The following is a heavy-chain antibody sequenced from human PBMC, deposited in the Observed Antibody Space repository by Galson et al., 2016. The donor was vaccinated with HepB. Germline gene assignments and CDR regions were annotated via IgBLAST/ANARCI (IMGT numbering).Heavy chain of an antibody. D-gene: IGHD4-23*01. V-gene: IGHV1-46*01. CDR2: INPDGGSR. Sequence: SVKVSCKASGYAFSNYYMHWVRQAPGQGLEWMGIINPDGGSRSYAQKFQGRVTMTRDTSTTTVNLEMSSLRAEDTAVYYCARVRPSSQLGMVTAYGGQGTLVPVSS. CDR1: GYAFSNYY. J-gene: IGHJ4*02. CDR3: ARVRPSSQLGMVTAY.